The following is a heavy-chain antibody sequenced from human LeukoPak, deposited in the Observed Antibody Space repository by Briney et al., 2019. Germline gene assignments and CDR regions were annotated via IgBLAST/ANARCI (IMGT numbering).Heavy chain of an antibody. Sequence: SETLSLTCAVSGYSITSDYYWGWIRHPPGKGLEWIGTIYHSGSTFYSPSLKSRLTISVDTYKNQFSLNLNSVTAADTAVYYCARGRAGAVDYWGQGTLVTVSS. CDR1: GYSITSDYY. J-gene: IGHJ4*02. V-gene: IGHV4-38-2*01. CDR3: ARGRAGAVDY. D-gene: IGHD1-26*01. CDR2: IYHSGST.